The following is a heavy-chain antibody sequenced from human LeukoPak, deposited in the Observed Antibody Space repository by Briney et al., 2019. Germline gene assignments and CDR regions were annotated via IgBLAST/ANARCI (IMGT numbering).Heavy chain of an antibody. Sequence: ASVKVSCKASGYTFTAYYIHWVRQAPGQGLEWMGWLNPNSGGTNYAQKFQGRVTMTGDTSISTAYMELSRLRSDDTAVYYCARDEEWELPPYYMDVWGKGTTVTISS. CDR2: LNPNSGGT. CDR3: ARDEEWELPPYYMDV. J-gene: IGHJ6*03. V-gene: IGHV1-2*02. D-gene: IGHD1-26*01. CDR1: GYTFTAYY.